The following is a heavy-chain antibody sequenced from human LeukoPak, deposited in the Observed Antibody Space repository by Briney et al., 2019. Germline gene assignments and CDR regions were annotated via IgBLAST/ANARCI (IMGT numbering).Heavy chain of an antibody. CDR2: MYYSGSP. D-gene: IGHD2-15*01. CDR1: GGSITTYY. Sequence: SETLSLTCTVSGGSITTYYWSWIQQPPGKGLEWIAYMYYSGSPNYNPSLKSRVTMSVDTSKNQFSLKLSSVTAADTAVYYCARVDGGYCSGGSCYANRFDPWGQGTLVTVSS. J-gene: IGHJ5*02. CDR3: ARVDGGYCSGGSCYANRFDP. V-gene: IGHV4-59*01.